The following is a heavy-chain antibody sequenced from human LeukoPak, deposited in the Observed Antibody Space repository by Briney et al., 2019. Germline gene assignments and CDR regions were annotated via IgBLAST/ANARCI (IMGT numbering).Heavy chain of an antibody. CDR3: TRGPAGHWFDP. Sequence: GASVKVSCKGSGYTFTGDYLHWVRQAPGQGLEWMGWIDPNTGDTNFARKFQGRVTMTRDTSISTAYMELSRLRSDDTAVYFCTRGPAGHWFDPWGQGTLVTVSS. CDR2: IDPNTGDT. J-gene: IGHJ5*02. V-gene: IGHV1-2*02. CDR1: GYTFTGDY.